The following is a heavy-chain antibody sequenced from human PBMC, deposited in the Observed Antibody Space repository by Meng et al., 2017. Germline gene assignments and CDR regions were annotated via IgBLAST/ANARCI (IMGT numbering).Heavy chain of an antibody. D-gene: IGHD2-15*01. CDR2: IAYDGSNK. V-gene: IGHV3-30*04. J-gene: IGHJ4*02. CDR3: ARGTRPVGYCSGGSCYQGNYFDY. Sequence: GESLKISCAASGFTFSSYAMHWVRQAPGKGLEWVAVIAYDGSNKYYADSVKGRFTISRDNSKNTLYLQMNGLRAGDAAVYYCARGTRPVGYCSGGSCYQGNYFDYWGQGTLVTVSS. CDR1: GFTFSSYA.